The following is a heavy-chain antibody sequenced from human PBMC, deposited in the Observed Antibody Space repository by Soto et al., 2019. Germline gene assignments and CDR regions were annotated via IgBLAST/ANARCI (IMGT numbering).Heavy chain of an antibody. V-gene: IGHV4-38-2*02. CDR3: ARDWGTGFYNFDS. Sequence: PSETLSLTCVVSGYSISTGFNWGWIRRPPGKGLEWIGSIYHSGSTYYNPSLKSRITLSADTSKNQISLKMSSVTAADTAVYYCARDWGTGFYNFDSWGQGTLVTVSS. CDR2: IYHSGST. J-gene: IGHJ4*02. D-gene: IGHD6-19*01. CDR1: GYSISTGFN.